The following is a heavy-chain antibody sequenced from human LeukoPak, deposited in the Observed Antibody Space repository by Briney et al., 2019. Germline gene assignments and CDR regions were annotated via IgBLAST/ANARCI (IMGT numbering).Heavy chain of an antibody. J-gene: IGHJ4*02. Sequence: SETLSLTCAVYGGSFSGYYWSWIRQPPGKGLEWIGEINHSGSTNYNPSLKSRVTISVDTSKNRFSLKLSSVTAADTAVYYCARAKRQYCTNGVCSYFDYWGQGTLVTVSS. CDR3: ARAKRQYCTNGVCSYFDY. V-gene: IGHV4-34*01. D-gene: IGHD2-8*01. CDR2: INHSGST. CDR1: GGSFSGYY.